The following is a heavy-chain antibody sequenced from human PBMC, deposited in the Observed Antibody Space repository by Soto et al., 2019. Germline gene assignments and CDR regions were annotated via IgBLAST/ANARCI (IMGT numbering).Heavy chain of an antibody. CDR3: ARASWGGVGTTSY. CDR1: GYIFSNFG. CDR2: ISAYNGNT. D-gene: IGHD1-26*01. V-gene: IGHV1-18*01. Sequence: QVQLVQSGPEVKKPGASAKVSCKTSGYIFSNFGISWMRQVPGQGLEWMGWISAYNGNTNYAQKFQDRVTLTTDTSTNTAYMKLRSLRSDDTAVYYCARASWGGVGTTSYWGQGTLVTVSS. J-gene: IGHJ4*02.